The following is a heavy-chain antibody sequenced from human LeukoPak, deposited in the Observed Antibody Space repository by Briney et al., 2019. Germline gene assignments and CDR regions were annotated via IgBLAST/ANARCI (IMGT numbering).Heavy chain of an antibody. Sequence: ASVKASCKASGYSFTNYGFSWVRQAPGQGLEWMGWISAYNGRTNYAQKFQGRLTVTTDKATSTAHMELRSLTSDDTAVYYCARVRSYDFWSGYDYFDYWGQGTLVTVSS. D-gene: IGHD3-3*01. J-gene: IGHJ4*02. V-gene: IGHV1-18*01. CDR1: GYSFTNYG. CDR2: ISAYNGRT. CDR3: ARVRSYDFWSGYDYFDY.